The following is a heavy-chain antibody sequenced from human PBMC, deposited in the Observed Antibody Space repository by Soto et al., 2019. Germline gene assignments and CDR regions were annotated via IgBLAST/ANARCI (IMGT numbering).Heavy chain of an antibody. CDR3: ARVAFSYFGMDV. CDR1: GGAISSYY. V-gene: IGHV4-4*07. CDR2: VFSSGST. Sequence: PSETLSLTCSAPGGAISSYYWSWVRQPAGKGLEWIGRVFSSGSTNYNASLKSRVTMSIDTSKNEVSLTLRSVTAADTAVYYCARVAFSYFGMDVWGPGTTVTVSS. D-gene: IGHD3-3*02. J-gene: IGHJ6*02.